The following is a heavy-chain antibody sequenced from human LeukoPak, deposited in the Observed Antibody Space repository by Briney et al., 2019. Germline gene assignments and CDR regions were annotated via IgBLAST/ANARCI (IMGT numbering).Heavy chain of an antibody. Sequence: EASVKVACKTSGGTFSSYAIYWVRQAPGQELEWIGGIIPIFGTANYAQKFQGRVTITADESTSTAYMELSSLRSEDTAVYYCARSRNDRTFKWFDPWGQGTLVTVSS. J-gene: IGHJ5*02. D-gene: IGHD1-1*01. CDR3: ARSRNDRTFKWFDP. CDR1: GGTFSSYA. V-gene: IGHV1-69*13. CDR2: IIPIFGTA.